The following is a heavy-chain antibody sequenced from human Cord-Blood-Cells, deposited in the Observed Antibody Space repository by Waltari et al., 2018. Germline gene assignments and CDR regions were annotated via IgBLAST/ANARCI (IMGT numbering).Heavy chain of an antibody. V-gene: IGHV1-69*06. CDR3: ARGGPDILTGPDAFDI. Sequence: QVQLVQSGAEVKKPGSSVKVSCKASGGTFSSYAISWVRQAPGQGLEWMGGIIPSFGTANYAKKFQGRVTITAEKSTSTAYMELSSRRSEDTAVYYCARGGPDILTGPDAFDIWGQGTMVTVSS. D-gene: IGHD3-9*01. CDR2: IIPSFGTA. J-gene: IGHJ3*02. CDR1: GGTFSSYA.